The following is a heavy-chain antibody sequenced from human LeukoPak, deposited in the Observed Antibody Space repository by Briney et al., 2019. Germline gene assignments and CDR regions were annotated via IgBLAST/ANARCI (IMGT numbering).Heavy chain of an antibody. V-gene: IGHV4-59*01. D-gene: IGHD6-19*01. CDR3: AKYRRDSSGWYVLDY. CDR1: GGSISSYY. Sequence: SETLSLTCTVSGGSISSYYWSWIRQPPGKGLEWIGYIYYSGSTNYNPSLKSRVTISVDTSKNQFSLKLSSVTAADTAVYYCAKYRRDSSGWYVLDYWGKGTLVTVSS. CDR2: IYYSGST. J-gene: IGHJ4*02.